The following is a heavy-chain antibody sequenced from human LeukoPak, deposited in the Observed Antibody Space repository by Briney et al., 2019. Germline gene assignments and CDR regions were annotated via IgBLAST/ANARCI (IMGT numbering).Heavy chain of an antibody. V-gene: IGHV1-69*04. Sequence: SVKVSCKASGGTFSSYAISWVRQAPGQGLEWMGRIIPIFGIANYAQKFQGRVTITADKSTSTAYMELSSLRSEDTAVYYCARDPSTTVVNELDCWGQGTLVTVSS. CDR3: ARDPSTTVVNELDC. CDR2: IIPIFGIA. D-gene: IGHD4-23*01. J-gene: IGHJ4*02. CDR1: GGTFSSYA.